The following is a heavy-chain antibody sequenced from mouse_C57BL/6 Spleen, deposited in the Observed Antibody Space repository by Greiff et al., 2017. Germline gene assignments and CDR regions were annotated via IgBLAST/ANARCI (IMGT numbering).Heavy chain of an antibody. CDR1: GYTFTSYW. Sequence: QVQLQQPGAELVRPGSSVKLSCKASGYTFTSYWMHWVKQRPIQGLEWIGNMDPSDSVTHYNKKFKDKATLTVEKSTRKAYMQLSSLPSEDCAVYYCARGGDDWYFDVWGTGTTVTVST. V-gene: IGHV1-52*01. J-gene: IGHJ1*03. CDR3: ARGGDDWYFDV. D-gene: IGHD3-3*01. CDR2: MDPSDSVT.